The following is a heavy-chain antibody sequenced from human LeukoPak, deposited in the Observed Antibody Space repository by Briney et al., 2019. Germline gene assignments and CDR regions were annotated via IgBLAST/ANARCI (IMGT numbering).Heavy chain of an antibody. J-gene: IGHJ4*01. Sequence: PSETLSLTCTVSGGSISSYCWCWIRQPAGKGLGRIGRIYTSGSTNYNPSLKSRVTMSVDTSKNQFSLKLSSVTAADTAVYYCARTVVAAKEYFDYWGHGTLVTVSS. CDR3: ARTVVAAKEYFDY. D-gene: IGHD2-15*01. CDR1: GGSISSYC. CDR2: IYTSGST. V-gene: IGHV4-4*07.